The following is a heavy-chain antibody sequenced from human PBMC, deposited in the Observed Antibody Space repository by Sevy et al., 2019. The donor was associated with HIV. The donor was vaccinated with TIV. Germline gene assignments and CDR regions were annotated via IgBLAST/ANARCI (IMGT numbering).Heavy chain of an antibody. Sequence: GGSLRLSCAASGFTFSSYAMSWVRQAPGKGLEWVSAIIGSGGSKYYADAVEGRFTTSSDNSKNTLYLQMNSRRAEDTAVYYCAKDLMVYASYFDYWGQGTLVTVSS. CDR3: AKDLMVYASYFDY. D-gene: IGHD2-8*01. V-gene: IGHV3-23*01. J-gene: IGHJ4*02. CDR2: IIGSGGSK. CDR1: GFTFSSYA.